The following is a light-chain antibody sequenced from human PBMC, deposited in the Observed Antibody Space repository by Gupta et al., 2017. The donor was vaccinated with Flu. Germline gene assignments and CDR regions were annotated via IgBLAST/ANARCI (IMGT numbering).Light chain of an antibody. CDR2: GAS. J-gene: IGKJ1*01. CDR3: QQYNNWLFFSWT. Sequence: NLAWYQQKPGQAPRLLIYGASTRATGIPARFSGSGSGTEFTLTISSLQSEDFAVYYCQQYNNWLFFSWTFGQGTKVEIK. V-gene: IGKV3-15*01. CDR1: N.